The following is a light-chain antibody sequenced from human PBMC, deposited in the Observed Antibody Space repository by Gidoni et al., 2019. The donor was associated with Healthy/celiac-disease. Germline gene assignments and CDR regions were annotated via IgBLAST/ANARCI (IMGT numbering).Light chain of an antibody. CDR2: GAS. V-gene: IGKV3-15*01. CDR1: QSVSSN. Sequence: EIVMTQSPATLSVSPGERATLSCRASQSVSSNLAWYQQKPGQAPRLLIYGASTRATGIPARFSGSGSGTEFTLTISSLQSEDLAVYYCQQYNNWPWTFXXXTKVEIK. J-gene: IGKJ1*01. CDR3: QQYNNWPWT.